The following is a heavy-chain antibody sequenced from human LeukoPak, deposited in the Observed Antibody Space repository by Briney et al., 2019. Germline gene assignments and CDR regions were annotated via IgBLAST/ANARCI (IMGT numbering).Heavy chain of an antibody. CDR3: ALGALWFGYTTYGMDV. Sequence: GASVKVSCKASGYTFTSYYMHWVRQAPGQGLEWMGIINPSGGSTSYAQKFQGRVTMTRDTSTSTVYMELSSLRSEDTAVYYCALGALWFGYTTYGMDVWGQGTTVTVSS. CDR1: GYTFTSYY. D-gene: IGHD3-10*01. V-gene: IGHV1-46*01. J-gene: IGHJ6*02. CDR2: INPSGGST.